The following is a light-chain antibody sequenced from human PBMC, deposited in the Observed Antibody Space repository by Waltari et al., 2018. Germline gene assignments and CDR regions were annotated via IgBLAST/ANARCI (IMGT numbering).Light chain of an antibody. J-gene: IGKJ1*01. CDR2: GAS. CDR3: QHYVSLPVT. V-gene: IGKV3-20*01. Sequence: EIVLTQSPGTLSLSPGERATLSCRASQRVGRSLAWYQQKPGQAPGLLIYGASSRATGIPDRFSGGGSGTDFSLTISRLEPEDFAAYHCQHYVSLPVTFGQGTKVEIK. CDR1: QRVGRS.